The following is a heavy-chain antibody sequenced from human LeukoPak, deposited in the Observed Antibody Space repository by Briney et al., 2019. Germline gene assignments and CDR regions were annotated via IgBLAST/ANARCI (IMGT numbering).Heavy chain of an antibody. CDR3: AREFVDYYDSSGYAP. CDR1: GYSISSGYY. D-gene: IGHD3-22*01. V-gene: IGHV4-38-2*02. J-gene: IGHJ5*02. Sequence: SETLSLTCTVSGYSISSGYYWGWIRQPPGKGLEWIGSIYHSGSTYYNPSLKSRVTISVDTSKNQFSLKLSSVTAADTAVYYCAREFVDYYDSSGYAPWGRGTLVTVSS. CDR2: IYHSGST.